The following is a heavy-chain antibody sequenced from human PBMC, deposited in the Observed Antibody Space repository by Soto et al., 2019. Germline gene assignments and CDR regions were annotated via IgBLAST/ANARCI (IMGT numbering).Heavy chain of an antibody. CDR3: ARAIAADYYYYYMDV. D-gene: IGHD6-6*01. Sequence: SETLSLTCTVSGGSISSYYWSWIRQPPGKGLEWIGYIYYSGSTNYNPSLKGRVTISVDTSKNQFSLKLSSVTAADTAVYYCARAIAADYYYYYMDVWGKGTTVTVSS. J-gene: IGHJ6*03. CDR2: IYYSGST. CDR1: GGSISSYY. V-gene: IGHV4-59*01.